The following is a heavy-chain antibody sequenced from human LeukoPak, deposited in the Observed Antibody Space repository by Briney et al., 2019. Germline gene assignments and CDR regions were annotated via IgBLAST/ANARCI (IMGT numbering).Heavy chain of an antibody. Sequence: GGSLRLSCAASGFTFSSYWMNWVRQAPGKGLEWVSVIYSGGSTHYADSVKGRFTISRDNSKNTLSLEMNGLRGEDTAVYYCTRDRWFGELFYAMDVWGQGTTVTVSS. J-gene: IGHJ6*02. D-gene: IGHD3-10*01. V-gene: IGHV3-66*01. CDR1: GFTFSSYW. CDR3: TRDRWFGELFYAMDV. CDR2: IYSGGST.